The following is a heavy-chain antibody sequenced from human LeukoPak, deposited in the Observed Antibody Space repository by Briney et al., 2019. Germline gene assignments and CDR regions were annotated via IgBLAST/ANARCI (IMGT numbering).Heavy chain of an antibody. J-gene: IGHJ4*02. CDR2: IYHSGST. CDR1: GGSISSSNW. V-gene: IGHV4-4*02. Sequence: RPSETLSLTCTVSGGSISSSNWWSWVRQPPGKGLEWIGEIYHSGSTNYNPSLKSRVTISVDKSKNQFSLKLSSVTAADTAVYYCARRKDNWNEGFWYYWGQGTLVTVSS. D-gene: IGHD1-20*01. CDR3: ARRKDNWNEGFWYY.